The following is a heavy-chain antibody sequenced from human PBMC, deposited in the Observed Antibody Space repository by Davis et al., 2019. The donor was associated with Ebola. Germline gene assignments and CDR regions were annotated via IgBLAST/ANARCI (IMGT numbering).Heavy chain of an antibody. CDR1: GYTFSSYG. CDR3: ARDCSSISCYMGSFDI. D-gene: IGHD2-2*02. V-gene: IGHV1-18*01. CDR2: VNSDNGDA. Sequence: ASVKVSCKASGYTFSSYGVSWVRQAPGQGPEWMGWVNSDNGDAKYAQKFQDRVTMTTDTSTTTAYMELRSLRSNDTAVYYCARDCSSISCYMGSFDIWDQGTMVTVSS. J-gene: IGHJ3*02.